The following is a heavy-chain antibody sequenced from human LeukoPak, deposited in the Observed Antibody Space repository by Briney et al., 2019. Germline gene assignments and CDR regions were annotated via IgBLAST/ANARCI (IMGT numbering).Heavy chain of an antibody. J-gene: IGHJ4*02. CDR3: ARAPRRGYSYDHYYFDY. D-gene: IGHD5-18*01. Sequence: SETLSLTCAVYGGSFSGYYWNWIRQPPGKGLEWIGEINHSGSTNYNPSLKSRVTISVDTSKNQFSLKLSSVTAADTAVYYCARAPRRGYSYDHYYFDYWGQGTLVTVSS. CDR1: GGSFSGYY. CDR2: INHSGST. V-gene: IGHV4-34*01.